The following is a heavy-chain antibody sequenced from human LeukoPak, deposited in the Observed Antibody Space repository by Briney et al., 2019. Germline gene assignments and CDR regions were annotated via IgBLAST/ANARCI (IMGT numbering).Heavy chain of an antibody. Sequence: SETLSLTCTVSGGSISSSSYYWGWIRQPPGKGLEWIGSIYYSGSTYYNPSLKSRVTISVDTSKNQFSLKLSSVTAADTAVYYCARGNHRITGTTLDAFDIWGQGTMVTVSS. CDR2: IYYSGST. CDR3: ARGNHRITGTTLDAFDI. J-gene: IGHJ3*02. V-gene: IGHV4-39*01. CDR1: GGSISSSSYY. D-gene: IGHD1-20*01.